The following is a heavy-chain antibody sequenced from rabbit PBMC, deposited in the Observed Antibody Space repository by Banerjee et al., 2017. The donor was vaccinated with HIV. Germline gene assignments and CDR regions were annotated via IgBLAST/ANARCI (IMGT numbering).Heavy chain of an antibody. D-gene: IGHD8-1*01. V-gene: IGHV1S40*01. J-gene: IGHJ4*01. CDR3: AREAGSSYYTNL. CDR2: IYAGSSGST. Sequence: QSLEESGGDLVKPGASLTLTCTASGFSFSSSYYMCCVRQAPGKGLEWIACIYAGSSGSTYYASWAKGRFTISKTSSTTVTLQMASLTAADTATYFCAREAGSSYYTNLWGPGTLVTVS. CDR1: GFSFSSSYY.